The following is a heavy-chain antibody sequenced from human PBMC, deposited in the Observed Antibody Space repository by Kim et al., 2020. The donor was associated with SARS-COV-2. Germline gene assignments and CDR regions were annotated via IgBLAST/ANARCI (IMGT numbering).Heavy chain of an antibody. CDR2: IWYDGSDK. V-gene: IGHV3-33*01. D-gene: IGHD1-26*01. CDR3: AREVGATSSHYYYYYGMDD. CDR1: GFTFSGYG. J-gene: IGHJ6*02. Sequence: GGSLRLSCAASGFTFSGYGMHWVRQAPGKGLEWVAVIWYDGSDKYYADSVKGRFTISRDNSKNTLYLQMNSLRAEDTAVYYCAREVGATSSHYYYYYGMDDWGQGTTVTVSS.